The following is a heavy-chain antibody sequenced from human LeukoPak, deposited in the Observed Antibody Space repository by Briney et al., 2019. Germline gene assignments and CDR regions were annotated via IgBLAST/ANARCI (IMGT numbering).Heavy chain of an antibody. Sequence: SETLSLTCTVSGGSISSSSYYWGWIRQPPGKGLEWIGSIHYSGSTNYNPSLKSRVTISVDTSKNQFSLKLSSVTAADTAVYYCARHARLRYFDWRGRGAFDIWGQGTMVTVSS. CDR3: ARHARLRYFDWRGRGAFDI. D-gene: IGHD3-9*01. V-gene: IGHV4-39*01. J-gene: IGHJ3*02. CDR1: GGSISSSSYY. CDR2: IHYSGST.